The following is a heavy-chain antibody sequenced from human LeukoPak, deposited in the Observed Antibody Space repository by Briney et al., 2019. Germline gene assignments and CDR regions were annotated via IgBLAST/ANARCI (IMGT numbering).Heavy chain of an antibody. CDR3: ARDLDKLRLGELSLP. D-gene: IGHD3-16*02. CDR2: INPNSGGT. J-gene: IGHJ5*02. Sequence: ASVKVSCKASGYTFTGYYMHWVRQAPGQGLEWMGWINPNSGGTNYAQKFQGRVTMTRDTSISTAYMELSRLRSDDTAVYYCARDLDKLRLGELSLPWGQGTLATVSS. CDR1: GYTFTGYY. V-gene: IGHV1-2*02.